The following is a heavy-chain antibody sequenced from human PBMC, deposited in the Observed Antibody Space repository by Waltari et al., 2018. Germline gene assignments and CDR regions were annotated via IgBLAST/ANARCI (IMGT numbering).Heavy chain of an antibody. CDR2: ISSSSYI. D-gene: IGHD3-3*01. CDR1: GFTFSSYS. Sequence: EVQLVESGGGLVKPGGSLRLSCAASGFTFSSYSMNWVRQAPGTGLEWVSSISSSSYIYYADSVKGRFTISRDNAKNSLYLQMNSLRAEDTAVYYCARDSYYDFWSGYYYHWFDPWGQGTLVTVSS. V-gene: IGHV3-21*01. J-gene: IGHJ5*02. CDR3: ARDSYYDFWSGYYYHWFDP.